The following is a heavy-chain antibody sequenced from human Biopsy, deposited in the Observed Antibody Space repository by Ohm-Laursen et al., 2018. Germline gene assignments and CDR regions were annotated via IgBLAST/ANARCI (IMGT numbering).Heavy chain of an antibody. D-gene: IGHD5-18*01. CDR2: IFYDGSNT. CDR1: GFGMYA. V-gene: IGHV3-30*18. J-gene: IGHJ6*02. Sequence: SLRLSCAASGFGMYAMHWVRQPPGKGLEWVAFIFYDGSNTYYADSVKGRFTISRDNSRDTLYLQMSSLRAEDAAVYYCAKDRYNYTPIGGFSMDVWGQGTTVTVSS. CDR3: AKDRYNYTPIGGFSMDV.